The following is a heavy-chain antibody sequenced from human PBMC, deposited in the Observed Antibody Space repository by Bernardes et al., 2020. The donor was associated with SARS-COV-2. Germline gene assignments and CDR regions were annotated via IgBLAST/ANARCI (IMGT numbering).Heavy chain of an antibody. CDR3: GRAQLLFRHYYYYGMDV. V-gene: IGHV3-23*01. CDR1: GFTFSSYA. J-gene: IGHJ6*02. CDR2: ISGSGGST. D-gene: IGHD2-2*01. Sequence: GWSLRLSCAASGFTFSSYAMSWVRQAPGKGLEWVSAISGSGGSTYYADSVKGRFTISRDNSKNTLYLQMNSLRAEDTAVYYCGRAQLLFRHYYYYGMDVWGQGTTVTVSS.